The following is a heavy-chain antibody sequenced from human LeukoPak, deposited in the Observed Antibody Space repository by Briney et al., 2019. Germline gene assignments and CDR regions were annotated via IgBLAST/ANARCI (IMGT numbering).Heavy chain of an antibody. CDR2: IYYSGST. V-gene: IGHV4-31*11. CDR1: GGSFSGYY. CDR3: AREVGSWAYYFDY. Sequence: SETLSLTCAVYGGSFSGYYWSWIRQHPGKGLEWIGYIYYSGSTYYNPSLKSRVTISVDTSKNQFSLKLSSVTAADTAVYYCAREVGSWAYYFDYWGQGTLVTVSS. D-gene: IGHD6-13*01. J-gene: IGHJ4*02.